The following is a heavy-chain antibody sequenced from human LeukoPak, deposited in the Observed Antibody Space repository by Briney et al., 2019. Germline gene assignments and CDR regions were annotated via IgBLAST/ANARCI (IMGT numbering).Heavy chain of an antibody. CDR1: GYTFTGYY. J-gene: IGHJ4*02. V-gene: IGHV1-2*02. Sequence: ASVNVSCKASGYTFTGYYMHWVRQAPGQGLEWMGWINPNSGGTNYAQKFQGRVTMTRDTSISTAYMELSRLRSDDTAVYYCARVEAGYSSGWPNGYWGQGTLATVSS. D-gene: IGHD6-19*01. CDR3: ARVEAGYSSGWPNGY. CDR2: INPNSGGT.